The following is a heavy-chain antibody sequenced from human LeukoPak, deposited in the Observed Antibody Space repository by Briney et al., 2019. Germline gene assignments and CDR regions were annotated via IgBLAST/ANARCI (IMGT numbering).Heavy chain of an antibody. CDR2: IRSKANSYAT. Sequence: GGSLRLSCAASGFTFSGSAMHWVRQASGKGLEWVGRIRSKANSYATAYAASVKGRFTISRDDSKNTAYLQMNSLKTEDTAVYYCTSGSYYGFNYYYMDVWGKGTTVTVSS. D-gene: IGHD1-26*01. CDR3: TSGSYYGFNYYYMDV. V-gene: IGHV3-73*01. CDR1: GFTFSGSA. J-gene: IGHJ6*03.